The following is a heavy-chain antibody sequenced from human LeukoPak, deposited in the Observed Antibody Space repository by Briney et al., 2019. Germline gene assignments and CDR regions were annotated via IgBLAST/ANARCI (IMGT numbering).Heavy chain of an antibody. V-gene: IGHV1-18*01. CDR1: GYTFTSYG. D-gene: IGHD3-3*01. J-gene: IGHJ4*02. CDR3: ARVRPYYDFWSGPCYDY. Sequence: ASVKVSYKASGYTFTSYGISWVRQAPGQGLEWMGWISAYNGNTNYAQKLQGRVTMTTDTSTSTAYMELRSLRSDDTAVYYCARVRPYYDFWSGPCYDYWGQGTLVTVSS. CDR2: ISAYNGNT.